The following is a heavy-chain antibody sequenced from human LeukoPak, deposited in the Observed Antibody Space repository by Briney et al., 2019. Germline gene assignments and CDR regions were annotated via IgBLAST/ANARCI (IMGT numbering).Heavy chain of an antibody. CDR2: IYYSGST. J-gene: IGHJ4*02. D-gene: IGHD1-26*01. CDR3: AREGGSYYFDY. CDR1: GGSISCGDYY. Sequence: SETLSLTCTVSGGSISCGDYYWSWIRQPPGKGLEWIGYIYYSGSTYYNPSLKSRVTISVDTSKNQFSLKLSSVTAADTAVYYCAREGGSYYFDYWGQGTLVTVSS. V-gene: IGHV4-30-4*08.